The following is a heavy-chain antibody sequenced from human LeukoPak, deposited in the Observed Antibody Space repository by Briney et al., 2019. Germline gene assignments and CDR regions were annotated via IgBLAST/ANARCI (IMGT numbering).Heavy chain of an antibody. Sequence: ASVKVSCKASGGTFSSYAISWVRQAPGQGLEWMGWINPNSGGTNYAQKFQGWVTMTRDTSISTAYMELSRLRSDDTAVYYCAREGIVGATSFYYGMDVWGQGTTVTVSS. V-gene: IGHV1-2*04. D-gene: IGHD1-26*01. CDR3: AREGIVGATSFYYGMDV. J-gene: IGHJ6*02. CDR1: GGTFSSYA. CDR2: INPNSGGT.